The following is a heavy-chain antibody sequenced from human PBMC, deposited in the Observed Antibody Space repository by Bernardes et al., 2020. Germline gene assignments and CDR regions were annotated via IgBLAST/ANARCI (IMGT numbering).Heavy chain of an antibody. CDR1: GGSISSSSYY. D-gene: IGHD2-2*01. CDR3: ARGYCSSTSCYGYYGMDV. CDR2: IYYSGST. J-gene: IGHJ6*04. Sequence: SETLSLTCTVSGGSISSSSYYWGWIRQPPGKGLEWIGSIYYSGSTYYNPSLKSRVTISVDTSKNQFSLKLSSVTAADTAVYYCARGYCSSTSCYGYYGMDVWGKGTTVTVSS. V-gene: IGHV4-39*01.